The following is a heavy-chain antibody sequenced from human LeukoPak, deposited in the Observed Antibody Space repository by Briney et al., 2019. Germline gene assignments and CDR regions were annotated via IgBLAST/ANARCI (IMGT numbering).Heavy chain of an antibody. Sequence: PGGSLRLSCAASGFTVSSNYMSWVRQAPGKGLEWVSVIYSGGSTYYADSVKGRFTISRDNSKNTLYLQMNSLRAEDTAVYYCASSPGGGGNYYFDYWGQGTLVTVSS. D-gene: IGHD2-15*01. CDR2: IYSGGST. J-gene: IGHJ4*02. CDR3: ASSPGGGGNYYFDY. CDR1: GFTVSSNY. V-gene: IGHV3-66*01.